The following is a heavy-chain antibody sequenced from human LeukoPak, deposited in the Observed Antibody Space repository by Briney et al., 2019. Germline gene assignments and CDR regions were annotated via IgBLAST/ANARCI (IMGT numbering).Heavy chain of an antibody. D-gene: IGHD4-17*01. CDR2: INSVGSRT. CDR1: RVTFSNYW. Sequence: GGSLTLSCAASRVTFSNYWMHWVRPAPAKGLVWVSRINSVGSRTSYADSVRGRFTISRDNARNTLYLQMNSLRAEDTAVYYCASHGDYDAFDIWGEGTMVTVSS. V-gene: IGHV3-74*01. CDR3: ASHGDYDAFDI. J-gene: IGHJ3*02.